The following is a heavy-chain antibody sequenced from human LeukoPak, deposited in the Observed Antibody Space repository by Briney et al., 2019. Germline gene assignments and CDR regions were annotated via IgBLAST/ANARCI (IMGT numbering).Heavy chain of an antibody. CDR1: GFTFSSYS. CDR3: AKDHSGSFDY. D-gene: IGHD1-26*01. CDR2: ISSSSSTI. Sequence: GGSLRLSCAASGFTFSSYSMNWVRRAPGKGLEWVSYISSSSSTIYYADSVKGRFTISRDNAKNSLYLQMNSLRAEDTAVYYCAKDHSGSFDYWGQGTLVTVSS. J-gene: IGHJ4*02. V-gene: IGHV3-48*01.